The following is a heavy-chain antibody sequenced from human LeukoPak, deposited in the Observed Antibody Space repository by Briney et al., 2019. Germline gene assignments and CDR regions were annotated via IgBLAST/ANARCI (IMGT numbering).Heavy chain of an antibody. Sequence: PSETLSLTCTVSGGSISSYYWSWIRQPPGKGLEWIGYIYYSGSTNYNPSLKSRVTISVDTSKNQFSLKLSSVTAADTAVYYCARALRVTTVTMEVGYYYYYMDVWGKGTTVTVSS. D-gene: IGHD4-17*01. V-gene: IGHV4-59*01. CDR2: IYYSGST. J-gene: IGHJ6*03. CDR1: GGSISSYY. CDR3: ARALRVTTVTMEVGYYYYYMDV.